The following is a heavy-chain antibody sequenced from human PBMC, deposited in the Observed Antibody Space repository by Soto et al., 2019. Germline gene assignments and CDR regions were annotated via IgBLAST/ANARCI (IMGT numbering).Heavy chain of an antibody. J-gene: IGHJ4*02. V-gene: IGHV3-23*01. CDR2: ISGSGGST. Sequence: EVQLLESGGGLVQPGGSLRLSCAASGFTFSSYAMSWVRQAPGKGLEWVSAISGSGGSTYYADSVKGRFTISRDNSKNTLYLQMNSLRAEDTAVYYCARVWGRIAMVRGVTIDYWGQGTLVTVSS. CDR1: GFTFSSYA. D-gene: IGHD3-10*01. CDR3: ARVWGRIAMVRGVTIDY.